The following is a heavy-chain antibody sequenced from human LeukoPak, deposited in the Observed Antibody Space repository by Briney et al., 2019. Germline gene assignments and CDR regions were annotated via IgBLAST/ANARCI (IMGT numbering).Heavy chain of an antibody. J-gene: IGHJ3*02. Sequence: GSLRLSPAASGFTPTGYSIDCASQAPGKGLERGAGIWCDGSQKYHAGPVKGRFPISRANSRNTLYLQKNRLSAEVTAVYYCASWGGDCSAFDIWGGGTMVVASS. D-gene: IGHD2-21*02. V-gene: IGHV3-33*01. CDR3: ASWGGDCSAFDI. CDR2: IWCDGSQK. CDR1: GFTPTGYS.